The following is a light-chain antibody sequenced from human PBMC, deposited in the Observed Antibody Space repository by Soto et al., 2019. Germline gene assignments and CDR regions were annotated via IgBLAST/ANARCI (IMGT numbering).Light chain of an antibody. CDR3: QQYYSYPRT. CDR2: AAS. J-gene: IGKJ1*01. Sequence: DIQMTQSPSTLSASIGDRVTITCRASQGIRDALGWYQQKAGKAPNLLISAASRLQSGVPSRFSGRGSGTDFTLTISCLQSEDFATYYCQQYYSYPRTFGQGTKVDIK. CDR1: QGIRDA. V-gene: IGKV1-17*01.